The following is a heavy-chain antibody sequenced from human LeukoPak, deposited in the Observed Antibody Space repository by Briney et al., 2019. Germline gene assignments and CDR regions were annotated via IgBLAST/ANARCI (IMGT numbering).Heavy chain of an antibody. J-gene: IGHJ3*02. CDR1: GFTFSSYG. Sequence: GGSLRLSCVASGFTFSSYGMHWVRQAPGKGLEWVAVIWYDGSNKYYADSVKGRFTISRDNSKNTLYLQMNSLRAEDTAVYYCAREPYGPYAFDIWGQGTMVTVSS. D-gene: IGHD2-21*01. V-gene: IGHV3-33*01. CDR2: IWYDGSNK. CDR3: AREPYGPYAFDI.